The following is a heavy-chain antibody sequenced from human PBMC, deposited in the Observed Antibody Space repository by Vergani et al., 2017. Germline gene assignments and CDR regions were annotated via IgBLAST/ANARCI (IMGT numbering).Heavy chain of an antibody. V-gene: IGHV1-69-2*01. J-gene: IGHJ6*02. D-gene: IGHD4-17*01. CDR3: ATPQTVTTGGMEV. Sequence: EVQLVQSGAEVKKPGATMKISCKVSGYTFTDHYMHWVKQAPGKGLEWMGLVDPEDGETIYGEKFKGRVTIAADTSTDTAHVELSSLRSEDTAVYYCATPQTVTTGGMEVWGQGTTVIVSS. CDR1: GYTFTDHY. CDR2: VDPEDGET.